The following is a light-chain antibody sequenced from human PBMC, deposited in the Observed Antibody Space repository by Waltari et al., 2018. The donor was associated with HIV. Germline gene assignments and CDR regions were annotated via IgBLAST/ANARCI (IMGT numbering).Light chain of an antibody. V-gene: IGLV2-8*01. CDR1: SSDVGGYNY. CDR3: SSYAGSNDFGV. Sequence: QSALTQPPSASGSPGQSVTISSPGTSSDVGGYNYVSWYQQHPGKAPKLMIYEVSKRPSGVPDRFSGSKSGNTASLTVSGLQAEDEADYYCSSYAGSNDFGVFGGGTKLTVL. J-gene: IGLJ2*01. CDR2: EVS.